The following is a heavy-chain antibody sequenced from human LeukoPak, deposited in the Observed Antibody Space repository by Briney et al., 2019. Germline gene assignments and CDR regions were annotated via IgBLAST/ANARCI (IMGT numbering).Heavy chain of an antibody. Sequence: ASVKVSCKASGGTFSSYAISWVRQAPGPGLEWMGGIIPIFGTANYAQKFQGRVTITTDESTSTAYMELSSLRSEDTAVYYCARGTPYYYYYYMDVWGKGTTVTVSS. D-gene: IGHD1-14*01. CDR2: IIPIFGTA. CDR3: ARGTPYYYYYYMDV. V-gene: IGHV1-69*05. J-gene: IGHJ6*03. CDR1: GGTFSSYA.